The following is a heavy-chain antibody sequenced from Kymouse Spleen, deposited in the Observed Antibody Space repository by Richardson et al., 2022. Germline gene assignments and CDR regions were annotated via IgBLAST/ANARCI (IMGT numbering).Heavy chain of an antibody. CDR2: IWYDGSNK. D-gene: IGHD1-7*01. V-gene: IGHV3-33*01. CDR1: GFTFSSYG. CDR3: AGGITGTTGYYGMDV. J-gene: IGHJ6*02. Sequence: QVQLVESGGGVVQPGRSLRLSCAASGFTFSSYGMHWVRQAPGKGLEWVAVIWYDGSNKYYADSVKGRFTISRDNSKNTLYLQMNSLRAEDTAVYYCAGGITGTTGYYGMDVWGQGTTVTVSS.